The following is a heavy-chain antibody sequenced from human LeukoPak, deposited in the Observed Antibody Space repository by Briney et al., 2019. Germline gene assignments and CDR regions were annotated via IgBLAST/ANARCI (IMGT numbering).Heavy chain of an antibody. CDR3: ARAGQGSGWYRKAYYFDY. CDR1: GGSISSSNW. Sequence: PSGTLPLTCAVSGGSISSSNWWSWVRQPPGKGLEWIGEIYHSGSTNYNPSLKSRVTISVDKSKNQFSLKLSSVTAADTAVYYCARAGQGSGWYRKAYYFDYWGQGTLVTVSS. V-gene: IGHV4-4*02. CDR2: IYHSGST. J-gene: IGHJ4*02. D-gene: IGHD6-19*01.